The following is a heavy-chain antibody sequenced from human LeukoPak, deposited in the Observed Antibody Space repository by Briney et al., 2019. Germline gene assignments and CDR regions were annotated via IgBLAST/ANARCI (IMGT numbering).Heavy chain of an antibody. J-gene: IGHJ5*02. CDR3: AKDQTERYPYNWFDP. CDR1: GFTFSRYA. CDR2: ISGTGGPT. Sequence: GGSLRLSCAASGFTFSRYAMHWARQAPGKGLEWVSVISGTGGPTEYADSVKGRFTISRDNSKNTLYLQMNSLRAEDTAVYYCAKDQTERYPYNWFDPWGQGTLVTVSS. D-gene: IGHD5-24*01. V-gene: IGHV3-23*01.